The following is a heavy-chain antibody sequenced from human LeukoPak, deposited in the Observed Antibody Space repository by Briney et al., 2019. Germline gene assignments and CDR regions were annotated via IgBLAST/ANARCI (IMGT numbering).Heavy chain of an antibody. CDR2: IQKDAGHE. CDR1: GFTFSAYA. CDR3: ARDLNPSSSGWYDTFDH. J-gene: IGHJ4*01. D-gene: IGHD6-19*01. Sequence: GGSLRPSCAASGFTFSAYALPWVRQPPAKGLEWVAVIQKDAGHEFYADSVKGRFTVSRDNSMDTVTLLMDSLTPDDTAVYYCARDLNPSSSGWYDTFDHWGHGTLVTVSS. V-gene: IGHV3-30*04.